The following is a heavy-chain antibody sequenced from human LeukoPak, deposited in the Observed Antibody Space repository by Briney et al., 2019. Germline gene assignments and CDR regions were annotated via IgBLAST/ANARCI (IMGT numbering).Heavy chain of an antibody. V-gene: IGHV6-1*01. CDR1: GDSLSKNNVA. CDR2: TYYRSKWNT. J-gene: IGHJ4*02. Sequence: SQTLSLTCAISGDSLSKNNVAWNWIRQSPSRGLEWLGRTYYRSKWNTDYAVSVKSRITINSDTSKNPFSLQLNSVTPEDTAVYYCARGCYSSFDYWDQGTLVTVSS. CDR3: ARGCYSSFDY. D-gene: IGHD5-18*01.